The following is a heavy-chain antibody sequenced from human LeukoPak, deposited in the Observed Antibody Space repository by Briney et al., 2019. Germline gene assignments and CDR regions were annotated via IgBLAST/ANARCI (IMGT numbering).Heavy chain of an antibody. Sequence: ASVKVSCKVSGYTLTELSMHWVRQAPGKGLEWMGGFDPEDGETIYAQKFQGRVTMTEDTSTDTAYMELSSLRSEDTAVYYCATDISPIAAAGTGDALDIWGQGTMVTVSS. V-gene: IGHV1-24*01. J-gene: IGHJ3*02. CDR1: GYTLTELS. D-gene: IGHD6-13*01. CDR3: ATDISPIAAAGTGDALDI. CDR2: FDPEDGET.